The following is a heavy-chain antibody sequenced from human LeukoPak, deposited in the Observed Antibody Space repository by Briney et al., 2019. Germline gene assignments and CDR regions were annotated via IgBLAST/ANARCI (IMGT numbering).Heavy chain of an antibody. CDR3: AELGITMIGGV. Sequence: PGGSLRLSCAASGFTFSNAWMSWVRQAPGKGLEWVSYISSSGSTIYYADSVKGRFTISRDNAKNSLYLQMNSLRAEDTAVYYCAELGITMIGGVWGKGTTVTISS. CDR2: ISSSGSTI. J-gene: IGHJ6*04. V-gene: IGHV3-11*04. CDR1: GFTFSNAW. D-gene: IGHD3-10*02.